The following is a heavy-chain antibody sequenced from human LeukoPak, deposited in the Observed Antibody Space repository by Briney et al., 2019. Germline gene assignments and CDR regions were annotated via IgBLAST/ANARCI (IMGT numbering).Heavy chain of an antibody. J-gene: IGHJ5*02. CDR1: GFTFSDYY. D-gene: IGHD1-26*01. CDR2: ISSSGSTI. Sequence: GGSLRLSCAASGFTFSDYYMSWIRQAPGKGLEWVSYISSSGSTIYYADSVKGRFTIYRDNSKNTLYLQMNSLRAEDTAVYYCARGGVGATTYVWFDPWGQGTLVTVSS. CDR3: ARGGVGATTYVWFDP. V-gene: IGHV3-11*01.